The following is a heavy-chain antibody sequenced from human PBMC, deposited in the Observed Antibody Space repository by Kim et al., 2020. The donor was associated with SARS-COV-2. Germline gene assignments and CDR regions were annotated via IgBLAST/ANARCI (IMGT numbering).Heavy chain of an antibody. J-gene: IGHJ6*02. Sequence: GGSLRLSCAASGFTFSSYGMYWVRQAPGKGLEWVAVISYDGSNKYYADSVKGRFTISRDNSKNTLYMQMNSLSAEDTGVYYCAKDLDTNIINYHYYGIDVWGQGTTVTVSS. CDR2: ISYDGSNK. CDR1: GFTFSSYG. CDR3: AKDLDTNIINYHYYGIDV. D-gene: IGHD5-18*01. V-gene: IGHV3-30*18.